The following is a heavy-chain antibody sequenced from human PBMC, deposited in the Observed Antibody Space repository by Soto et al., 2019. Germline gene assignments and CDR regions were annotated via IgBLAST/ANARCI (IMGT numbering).Heavy chain of an antibody. CDR1: GYTFTGYY. CDR2: INPNSGGT. J-gene: IGHJ4*02. V-gene: IGHV1-2*04. Sequence: GASVKVSCKASGYTFTGYYMHWVRQAPGQGLEWMGWINPNSGGTNYAQKFQGWVTMTRDTSISTAYMELSRLRSDDTAVYYCARPMGEVVVAAFDYWGQGTLVTVSS. CDR3: ARPMGEVVVAAFDY. D-gene: IGHD2-15*01.